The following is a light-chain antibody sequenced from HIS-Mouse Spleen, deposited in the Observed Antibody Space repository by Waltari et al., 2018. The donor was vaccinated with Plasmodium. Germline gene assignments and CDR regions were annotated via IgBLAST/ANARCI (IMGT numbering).Light chain of an antibody. CDR2: EDR. CDR1: ALPKKH. V-gene: IGLV3-10*01. J-gene: IGLJ3*02. Sequence: SYDLPHPPSVSVSPGQTARITRPGAALPKKHPSWYQQKSGQAPVLVIYEDRKRPSGIPERVSGSSSGTMATLTISGAQVEDEADYYCYSTDSSGNHRVFGGGTKLTVL. CDR3: YSTDSSGNHRV.